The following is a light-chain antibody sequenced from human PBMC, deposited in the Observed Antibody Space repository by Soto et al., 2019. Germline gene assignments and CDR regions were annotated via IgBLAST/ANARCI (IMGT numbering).Light chain of an antibody. V-gene: IGKV3-11*01. Sequence: QSAATRSLSGEETFTRSYMASESVTNYLTWYQQKPGQAPRLLIYDVSNMATGIPARFSGSGSGTDFTLTISSLEPEDFAIYYCQQYGSSLITFGQGTRLEI. CDR1: ESVTNY. CDR3: QQYGSSLIT. J-gene: IGKJ5*01. CDR2: DVS.